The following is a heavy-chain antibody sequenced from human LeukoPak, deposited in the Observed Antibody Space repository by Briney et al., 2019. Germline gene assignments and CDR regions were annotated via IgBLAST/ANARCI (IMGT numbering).Heavy chain of an antibody. Sequence: SETLSLTCTVSGGSMNNYYWSWIRQSPGKGLEWVGYIYHTGSATYKPSLKSRVTLSLDTSKNQFSLKLSSVTAADTAVYYCARGRGDSKGTSFDFWGQGTLVTVSS. J-gene: IGHJ4*02. CDR2: IYHTGSA. D-gene: IGHD3-22*01. V-gene: IGHV4-59*01. CDR3: ARGRGDSKGTSFDF. CDR1: GGSMNNYY.